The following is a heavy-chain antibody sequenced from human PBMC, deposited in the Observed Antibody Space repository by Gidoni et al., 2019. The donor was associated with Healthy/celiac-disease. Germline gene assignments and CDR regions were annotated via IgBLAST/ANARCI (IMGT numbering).Heavy chain of an antibody. J-gene: IGHJ4*02. V-gene: IGHV4-39*01. Sequence: QLQLQESGPGLVKPSETLSLTCTVPGASLSSRSYYWGWIRQPPGKGLEWIGSIYYSWSTYYNPSLKSRVTISGDTSKNQFSLKLSSVTAADTAVYYCASVWTYGDQGVDYWGQGTLVTVSS. CDR1: GASLSSRSYY. CDR3: ASVWTYGDQGVDY. D-gene: IGHD4-17*01. CDR2: IYYSWST.